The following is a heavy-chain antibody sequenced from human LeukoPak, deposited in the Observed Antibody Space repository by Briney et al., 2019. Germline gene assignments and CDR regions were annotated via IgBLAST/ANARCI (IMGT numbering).Heavy chain of an antibody. CDR3: AKCVGGSGFYPTYYYGMDV. J-gene: IGHJ6*02. D-gene: IGHD3-22*01. CDR1: GFTFDDYA. V-gene: IGHV3-9*01. CDR2: ISWNSGSI. Sequence: GGSLRLSCAASGFTFDDYAMHWVRQAPGKGLEWVSGISWNSGSIGYADSVKGRFTISRDNAKNSLYLQMNSLRAEDTALYYCAKCVGGSGFYPTYYYGMDVWGQGTTVTVSS.